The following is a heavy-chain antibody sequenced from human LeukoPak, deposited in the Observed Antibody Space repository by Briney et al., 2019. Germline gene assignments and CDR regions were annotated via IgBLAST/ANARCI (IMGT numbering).Heavy chain of an antibody. Sequence: GGSLRLSCAASGFTFSIYNMNWVRQAPGKGLEWVSYISSGRSTIYYADSVKGRFTISRDSSKNTLNLQMNSLRAEDTAVYYCAKHGDTAMWLDYWGQGTLVTVSS. CDR1: GFTFSIYN. J-gene: IGHJ4*02. CDR2: ISSGRSTI. CDR3: AKHGDTAMWLDY. V-gene: IGHV3-48*01. D-gene: IGHD5-18*01.